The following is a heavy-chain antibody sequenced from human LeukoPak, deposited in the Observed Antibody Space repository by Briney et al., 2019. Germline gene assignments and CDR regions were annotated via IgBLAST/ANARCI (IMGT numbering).Heavy chain of an antibody. Sequence: GGSLRLSCAGSGFTFSSNPLSWVRQAPGKGLEWVSAINPSGGNTYYADSVRGRFTISRDNSKNTLYLQMNTLRDEDTAVYYCATTKQARRYFDYWGQGTLVTVSS. CDR3: ATTKQARRYFDY. J-gene: IGHJ4*02. V-gene: IGHV3-23*01. CDR2: INPSGGNT. CDR1: GFTFSSNP. D-gene: IGHD1-1*01.